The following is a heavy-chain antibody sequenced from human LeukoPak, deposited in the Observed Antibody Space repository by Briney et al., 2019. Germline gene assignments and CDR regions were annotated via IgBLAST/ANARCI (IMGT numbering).Heavy chain of an antibody. Sequence: PSETLSLTCAVSGYSIISSYYWGWIRQPPGKGLEWIGSIYYSGSTYYNPSLKSRVTISVDTSKNQFSLKLSSVTAADTAVYYCARRKDCSGGSCYARWFDPWGQGTLVTVSS. J-gene: IGHJ5*02. V-gene: IGHV4-38-2*01. CDR1: GYSIISSYY. D-gene: IGHD2-15*01. CDR3: ARRKDCSGGSCYARWFDP. CDR2: IYYSGST.